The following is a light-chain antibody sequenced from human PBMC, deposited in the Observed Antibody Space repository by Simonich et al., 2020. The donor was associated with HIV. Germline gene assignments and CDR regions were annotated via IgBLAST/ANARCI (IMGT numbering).Light chain of an antibody. J-gene: IGKJ1*01. V-gene: IGKV3-15*01. CDR1: QSVSSN. CDR2: GAS. CDR3: QQYNSWPPWT. Sequence: EIVMTQSPATLSVSPVERATLSCRASQSVSSNLAWYQQKPGQAPRLLIYGASTRATGIPARFSGSGSGTEFTLTISSMQSEDFAVYYCQQYNSWPPWTFGQGTKVEIK.